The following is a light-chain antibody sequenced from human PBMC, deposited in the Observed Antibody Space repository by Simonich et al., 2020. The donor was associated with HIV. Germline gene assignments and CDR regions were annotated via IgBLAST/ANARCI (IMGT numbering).Light chain of an antibody. V-gene: IGLV3-25*03. J-gene: IGLJ1*01. Sequence: SYELTQPPSMSVSPGQTARITCSGDILPKQYAHWYQQKPGQAPVLVIYKDSERPSGIPDRFSGSTSGPTATLTISGVQAEDEADYYCQSADTSGPYPLYVFGTGTKLTVL. CDR3: QSADTSGPYPLYV. CDR1: ILPKQY. CDR2: KDS.